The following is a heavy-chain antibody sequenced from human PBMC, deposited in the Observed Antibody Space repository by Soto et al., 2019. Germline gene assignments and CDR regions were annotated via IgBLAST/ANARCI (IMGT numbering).Heavy chain of an antibody. J-gene: IGHJ4*02. CDR3: SSGSSSSCHDLYAF. CDR1: GGSISSGGYY. CDR2: IYYSGST. Sequence: SETLSLTCTVSGGSISSGGYYWSWIRQHPGKGLEWIGYIYYSGSTYYNPSLKSRVTISVDTSKNQFSLKLSSVTAADTAVYYCSSGSSSSCHDLYAFCGQGTLVPVSS. V-gene: IGHV4-31*03. D-gene: IGHD6-13*01.